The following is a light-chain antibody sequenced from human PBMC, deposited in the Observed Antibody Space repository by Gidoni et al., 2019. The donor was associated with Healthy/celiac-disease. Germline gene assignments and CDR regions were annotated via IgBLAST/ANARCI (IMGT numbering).Light chain of an antibody. CDR2: DAS. Sequence: EIVSTQSTATLSLSPEECATLSCRAGRSVSTYLTWYQQKPGQAPRLLIYDASKRASGIPARFSGSGSGTDFTLTISSLEPEDFAVYYCQQRSTWPFTFGPGAKVDIK. CDR3: QQRSTWPFT. CDR1: RSVSTY. J-gene: IGKJ3*01. V-gene: IGKV3-11*01.